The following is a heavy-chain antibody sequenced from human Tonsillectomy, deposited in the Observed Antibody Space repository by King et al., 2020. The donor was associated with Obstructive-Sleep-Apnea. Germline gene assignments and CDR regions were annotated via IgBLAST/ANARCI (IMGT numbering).Heavy chain of an antibody. J-gene: IGHJ6*02. CDR2: ISSCSSTI. Sequence: VQLVESGGGLVQPGGSLRLSCAASGFTFSSYSMRWVRQAPGKGLEWVSYISSCSSTIYYADSVKGRFTISRDNAKNSLYLQMNSLRAEDTAVYYCARLKGDDDSSGYYSPYYYYGMDVWGQGTTVTVSS. D-gene: IGHD3-22*01. CDR3: ARLKGDDDSSGYYSPYYYYGMDV. V-gene: IGHV3-48*04. CDR1: GFTFSSYS.